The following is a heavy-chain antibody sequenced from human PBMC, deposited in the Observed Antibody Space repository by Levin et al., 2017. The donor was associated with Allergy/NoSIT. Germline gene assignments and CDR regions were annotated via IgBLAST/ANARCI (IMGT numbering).Heavy chain of an antibody. J-gene: IGHJ4*02. CDR3: AKGSRKYSRGGGEDY. CDR2: ISGSGGST. V-gene: IGHV3-23*01. CDR1: GFTFSSYA. Sequence: GGSLRLSCAASGFTFSSYAMSWVRQAPGKGLEWVSAISGSGGSTYYADSVKGRFTISRDNSKNTLYLQMNSLRAEDTAVYYCAKGSRKYSRGGGEDYWGQGTLVTVSS. D-gene: IGHD6-13*01.